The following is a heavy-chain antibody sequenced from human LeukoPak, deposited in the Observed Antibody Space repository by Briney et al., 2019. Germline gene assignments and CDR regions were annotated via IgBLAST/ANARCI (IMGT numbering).Heavy chain of an antibody. J-gene: IGHJ3*02. D-gene: IGHD5-24*01. Sequence: PSETLSLTCAVYGGSFSGYYWSWIRQPPGKGLEWIGEINHSESTNYNPSLKSRVTISVDTSKNQFSLKLSSVTAADTAVYYCAREARGMATNAHDAFDIWGQGTMVTVSS. CDR2: INHSEST. CDR3: AREARGMATNAHDAFDI. V-gene: IGHV4-34*01. CDR1: GGSFSGYY.